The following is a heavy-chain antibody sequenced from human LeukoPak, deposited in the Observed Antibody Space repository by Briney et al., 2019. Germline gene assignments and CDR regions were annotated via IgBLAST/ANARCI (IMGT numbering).Heavy chain of an antibody. CDR2: IWYDGSNK. Sequence: GRSLRLSCAASGFTFSSYGMHWVRQAPGKGLEWVAVIWYDGSNKYYADSVKGRFTISRDNSKNTLYLQMNSLRAEDTAVYYCAKDMYSSSCGSFGYFDYWGQGTLVTVSS. CDR1: GFTFSSYG. J-gene: IGHJ4*02. D-gene: IGHD6-6*01. V-gene: IGHV3-33*06. CDR3: AKDMYSSSCGSFGYFDY.